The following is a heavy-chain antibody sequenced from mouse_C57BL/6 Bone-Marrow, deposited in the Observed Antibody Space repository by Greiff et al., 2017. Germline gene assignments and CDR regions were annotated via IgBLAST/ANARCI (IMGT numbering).Heavy chain of an antibody. D-gene: IGHD1-1*01. CDR1: GYTFTSYW. CDR3: ASLITTVVEGVYFDY. Sequence: QVQLKQPGAELVRPGSSVKLSCKASGYTFTSYWMDWVKQRPGQGLEWIGNIYPSDSETHYNQKFKDKATLTVDKSSSTAYMQLSSLTSEDSAVYYCASLITTVVEGVYFDYWGQGTTLTVSS. CDR2: IYPSDSET. J-gene: IGHJ2*01. V-gene: IGHV1-61*01.